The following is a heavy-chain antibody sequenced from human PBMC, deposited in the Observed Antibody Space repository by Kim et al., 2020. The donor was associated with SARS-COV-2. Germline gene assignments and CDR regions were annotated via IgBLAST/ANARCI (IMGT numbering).Heavy chain of an antibody. Sequence: ASVKVSCKASGYTFTSYAMHWVRQAPGQRLEWMGWINAGNGNTKYSQKFQGRVTITRDTSASTAYMELSSLRSEDTAVYYCARVWVNYGSGSPPWFDPWGQGTLVTVSS. CDR3: ARVWVNYGSGSPPWFDP. D-gene: IGHD3-10*01. V-gene: IGHV1-3*01. CDR1: GYTFTSYA. CDR2: INAGNGNT. J-gene: IGHJ5*02.